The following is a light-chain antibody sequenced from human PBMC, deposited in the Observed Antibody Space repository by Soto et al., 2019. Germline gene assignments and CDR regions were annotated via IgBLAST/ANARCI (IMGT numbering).Light chain of an antibody. CDR1: SSDVDDYRY. CDR3: CSYAGSSTYV. Sequence: QSVLTQPASVSESSGQLLTISCTGTSSDVDDYRYVSWYQQYPGKAPKLVIYDGNKRPSGVPDRFSGSNSGNTASLTISGLQAEDEADYYCCSYAGSSTYVFGTGTKVTVL. CDR2: DGN. J-gene: IGLJ1*01. V-gene: IGLV2-11*01.